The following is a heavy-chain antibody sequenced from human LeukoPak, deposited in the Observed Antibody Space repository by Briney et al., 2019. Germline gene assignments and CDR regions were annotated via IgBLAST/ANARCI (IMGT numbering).Heavy chain of an antibody. CDR1: GGTFSSYA. D-gene: IGHD1-7*01. Sequence: SVKVSYKASGGTFSSYAISWVRQAPGQGLEWMGGIIPIFGTANYAQKFQGRVTITADESTSTAYMELSSLRSEDTAVYYCARLELNWFDPWGQGTLVTVSS. CDR2: IIPIFGTA. V-gene: IGHV1-69*13. J-gene: IGHJ5*02. CDR3: ARLELNWFDP.